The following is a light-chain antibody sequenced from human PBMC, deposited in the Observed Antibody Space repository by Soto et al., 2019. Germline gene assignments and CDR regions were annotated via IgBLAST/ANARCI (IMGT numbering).Light chain of an antibody. J-gene: IGKJ1*01. CDR3: QLCSNWPRT. CDR1: QSFRGL. CDR2: DVS. Sequence: SVFNLSIFNTQRATLSCRASQSFRGLLAWYQQKPGQAPRLLIYDVSNRAPGIPAWCSGGGSGTDVTLTISCLVPEDFAVYYCQLCSNWPRTFAQGTKV. V-gene: IGKV3-11*01.